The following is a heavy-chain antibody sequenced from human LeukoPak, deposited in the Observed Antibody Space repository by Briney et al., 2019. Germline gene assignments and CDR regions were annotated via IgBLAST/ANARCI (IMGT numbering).Heavy chain of an antibody. D-gene: IGHD6-25*01. V-gene: IGHV4-59*01. CDR3: AGRAARFFDY. CDR2: IFYSGSS. CDR1: GDSLNSYY. J-gene: IGHJ4*02. Sequence: SETLSLTCTVSGDSLNSYYWSWIRQPPGEGLQWIGYIFYSGSSNYNASLRSRVVISVDTSKNQFSLKLTSVTAADTAVYYCAGRAARFFDYWGQGILVTVSS.